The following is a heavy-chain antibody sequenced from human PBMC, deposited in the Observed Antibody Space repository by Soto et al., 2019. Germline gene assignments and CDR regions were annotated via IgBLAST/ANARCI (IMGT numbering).Heavy chain of an antibody. CDR3: AKLAGVFVDY. CDR1: GFTFSSYA. V-gene: IGHV3-23*01. D-gene: IGHD3-10*01. CDR2: ISGSGGST. Sequence: GGSLRLSCAASGFTFSSYAMSWVRQAPGKGLEWVSAISGSGGSTYYEHSVKGRFTISSDNSKNTLYLQMNSLRAADTAVYYCAKLAGVFVDYWGQGTLVTVSS. J-gene: IGHJ4*02.